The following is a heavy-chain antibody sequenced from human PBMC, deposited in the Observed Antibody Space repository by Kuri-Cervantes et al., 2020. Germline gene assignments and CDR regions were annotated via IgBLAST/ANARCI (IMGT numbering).Heavy chain of an antibody. CDR1: GGSISSGGYY. J-gene: IGHJ6*02. V-gene: IGHV4-31*03. Sequence: SETLSLTCTVSGGSISSGGYYWSWIRQHPGKGLEWIGYIYYSGSTYYNPSLKSRVTISVDTSKNQFSLKLSSVTAADTAVYYCARGGRGRLLWFGELEYGMDVWGQGTTVTVSS. D-gene: IGHD3-10*01. CDR2: IYYSGST. CDR3: ARGGRGRLLWFGELEYGMDV.